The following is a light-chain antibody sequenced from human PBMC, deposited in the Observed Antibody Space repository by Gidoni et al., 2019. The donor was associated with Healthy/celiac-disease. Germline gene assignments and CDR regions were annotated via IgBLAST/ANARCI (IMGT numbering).Light chain of an antibody. CDR2: GNS. CDR1: SSNIGAGYD. CDR3: QSYDSSLSGSV. V-gene: IGLV1-40*01. J-gene: IGLJ2*01. Sequence: QSVLTHPPSVSGAPGQRVPIPCTGSSSNIGAGYDAHWYQQLPGTAPKLLIYGNSNRPSGVPDRFSGSKSGTSASLAITGLQAEDEADYYCQSYDSSLSGSVFGGGTKLTVL.